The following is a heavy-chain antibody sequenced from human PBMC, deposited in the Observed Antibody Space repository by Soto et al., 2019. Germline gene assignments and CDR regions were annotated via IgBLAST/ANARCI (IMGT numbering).Heavy chain of an antibody. V-gene: IGHV3-64D*06. J-gene: IGHJ4*02. D-gene: IGHD3-3*01. CDR2: ISSNGGST. CDR1: GFTFSSYA. CDR3: VISGYDFWSGYFSLDY. Sequence: GGSLRLSCSASGFTFSSYAMHWVRQAPGKGLEYVSAISSNGGSTYYADSVKGRFTISRDNPKNTLYLQMSSLRAEDTAVYYCVISGYDFWSGYFSLDYWGQGTLVTVSS.